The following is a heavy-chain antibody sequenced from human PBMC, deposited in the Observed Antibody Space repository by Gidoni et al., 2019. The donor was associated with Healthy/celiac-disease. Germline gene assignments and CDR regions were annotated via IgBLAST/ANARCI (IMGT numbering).Heavy chain of an antibody. CDR3: ASFVTGFGESYFDP. V-gene: IGHV4-39*01. CDR2: IYYSGST. D-gene: IGHD3-10*01. J-gene: IGHJ5*02. Sequence: QLQLQESGPGLVKPSETLSLTCTVPGGPISSSSYYWGWIRQPPGKGLEWIGSIYYSGSTYYNPSLKSRVTISVDTSKNQFSLKLSSVTAADTAVYYCASFVTGFGESYFDPWGQGTLVTVSS. CDR1: GGPISSSSYY.